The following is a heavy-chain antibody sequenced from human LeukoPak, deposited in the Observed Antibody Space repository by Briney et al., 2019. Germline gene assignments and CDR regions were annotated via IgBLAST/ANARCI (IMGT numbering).Heavy chain of an antibody. CDR1: GYTFITYY. Sequence: ASVKVSCKASGYTFITYYMHWVRQAPGQGLEWMGIINPSGGRTTCAQEFQGRVTMTRDTSTSTVYMELSSLRSEDTAVYYCARGGWQELSPFDYWGQGTLVTVSS. CDR2: INPSGGRT. CDR3: ARGGWQELSPFDY. V-gene: IGHV1-46*01. D-gene: IGHD1-7*01. J-gene: IGHJ4*02.